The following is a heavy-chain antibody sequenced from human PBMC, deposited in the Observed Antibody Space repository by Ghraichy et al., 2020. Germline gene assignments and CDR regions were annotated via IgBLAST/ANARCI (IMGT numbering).Heavy chain of an antibody. J-gene: IGHJ4*02. Sequence: ETLYLTCAVYGGSLSTYYWSWIRQPPGKGLEWIGEINHSGSTNYSPSLKSRVTISVDTSKNQCSLKLNSVTAADTAVYYCARGPSNYYYGSGRAGWRSENFAYWGQGTLVTVSS. CDR3: ARGPSNYYYGSGRAGWRSENFAY. CDR2: INHSGST. D-gene: IGHD3-10*01. CDR1: GGSLSTYY. V-gene: IGHV4-34*01.